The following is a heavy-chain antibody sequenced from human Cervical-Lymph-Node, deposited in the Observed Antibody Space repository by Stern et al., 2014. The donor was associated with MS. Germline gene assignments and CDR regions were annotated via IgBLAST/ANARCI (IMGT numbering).Heavy chain of an antibody. J-gene: IGHJ5*02. V-gene: IGHV1-46*01. CDR3: ARRSVPGFNWLDT. CDR2: IHPTGNDT. Sequence: VQLVESGAEVRKPGASVKVSCKTSGYTFTDYYLHWVRQAPGQGLEWMGIIHPTGNDTTYAQKFQGRVSMTTDTSTSTVYMELSNLRSEDTAVYYCARRSVPGFNWLDTWGQGTLVTVSS. CDR1: GYTFTDYY. D-gene: IGHD6-19*01.